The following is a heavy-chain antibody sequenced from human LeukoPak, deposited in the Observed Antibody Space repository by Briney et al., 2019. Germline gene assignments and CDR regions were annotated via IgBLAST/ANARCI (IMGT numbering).Heavy chain of an antibody. D-gene: IGHD2-21*02. Sequence: SETLSLTCTVSGGSISSSSYYWGWIRQPPGKGVEWIGSIYYSGSTYYNPSLKSRVTISVDTSKNQFSLKLSSVTAADTAVYYCARVKMTSITSHDYWGQGMLVTVSS. CDR1: GGSISSSSYY. V-gene: IGHV4-39*07. CDR2: IYYSGST. J-gene: IGHJ4*02. CDR3: ARVKMTSITSHDY.